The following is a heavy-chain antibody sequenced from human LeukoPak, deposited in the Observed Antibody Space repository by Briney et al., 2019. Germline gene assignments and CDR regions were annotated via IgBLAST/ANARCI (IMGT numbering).Heavy chain of an antibody. CDR2: IYTSGNT. CDR3: ARVDLRAAFFDY. CDR1: GGAISSYY. J-gene: IGHJ4*02. V-gene: IGHV4-4*07. D-gene: IGHD2-15*01. Sequence: KPSETLSLTCTVSGGAISSYYWTWIRQPAGKGLEWIGRIYTSGNTGYNPSLKSRVTMSVDTSKNQFSLNLSSVTAADTAVYCGARVDLRAAFFDYWGQGTLVTVSS.